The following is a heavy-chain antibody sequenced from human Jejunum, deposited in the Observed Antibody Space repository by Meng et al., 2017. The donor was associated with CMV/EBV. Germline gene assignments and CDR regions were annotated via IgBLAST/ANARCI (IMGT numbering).Heavy chain of an antibody. V-gene: IGHV3-30*02. CDR2: TRCDGQNK. CDR3: ANFPSSAYYSEMDV. CDR1: GFSFSSFG. Sequence: SGFSFSSFGMHWVRQAPGKGLEWVAFTRCDGQNKYYLDSVKGRFTISKDNSKNTLYLQMSSLRPEDTGIYYCANFPSSAYYSEMDVWGQGTTVTVSS. J-gene: IGHJ6*02.